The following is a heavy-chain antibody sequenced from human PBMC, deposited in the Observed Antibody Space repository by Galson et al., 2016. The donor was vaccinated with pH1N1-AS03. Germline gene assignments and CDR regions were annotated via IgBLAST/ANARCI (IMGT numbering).Heavy chain of an antibody. Sequence: SVKVPCKASGGTFSSYAISWVRQAPGQGLEWMGGITASVGITSYAQKFQGRVTITADESTSTAYMELSSLRSEDTAVYYCANRDYGFDYWGQGTLVTVSS. CDR3: ANRDYGFDY. J-gene: IGHJ4*02. D-gene: IGHD4-17*01. CDR2: ITASVGIT. V-gene: IGHV1-69*10. CDR1: GGTFSSYA.